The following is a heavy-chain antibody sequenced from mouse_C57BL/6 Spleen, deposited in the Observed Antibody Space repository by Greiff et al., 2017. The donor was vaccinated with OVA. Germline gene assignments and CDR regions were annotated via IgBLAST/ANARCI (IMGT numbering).Heavy chain of an antibody. CDR2: IPHSGET. Sequence: QVQLKESGPGLVKPSQSLFLTCSITGFPITSGYYWIWIRQSPGNPLEWMGYIPHSGETFYNPSFQSPISITRETSTNQFFLQLNCVTTEDKAMDYCAREISGDGYLEGWGTGTTVTVA. J-gene: IGHJ1*03. CDR3: AREISGDGYLEG. V-gene: IGHV12-3*01. CDR1: GFPITSGYY. D-gene: IGHD2-3*01.